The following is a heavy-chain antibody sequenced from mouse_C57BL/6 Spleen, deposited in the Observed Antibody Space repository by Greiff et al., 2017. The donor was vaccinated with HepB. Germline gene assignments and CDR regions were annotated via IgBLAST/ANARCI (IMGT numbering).Heavy chain of an antibody. CDR3: ARYDGYYRNAMDY. CDR2: IWGVGST. CDR1: GFSLTSYG. J-gene: IGHJ4*01. V-gene: IGHV2-6*01. Sequence: VQLQQSGPGLVAPSQSLSITCTVSGFSLTSYGVDWVRQSPGKGLEWLGVIWGVGSTNYNSALKSRLSISKDNSKSQVFLKMNSLQTDDTAMYYCARYDGYYRNAMDYWGQGTSVTVSS. D-gene: IGHD2-3*01.